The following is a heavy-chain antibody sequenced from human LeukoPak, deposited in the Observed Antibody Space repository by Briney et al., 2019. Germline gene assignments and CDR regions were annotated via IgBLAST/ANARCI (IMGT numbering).Heavy chain of an antibody. J-gene: IGHJ5*02. CDR1: GGSITSGDYY. D-gene: IGHD3-22*01. V-gene: IGHV4-30-4*01. CDR3: ARPYYYDSRIDP. Sequence: PWETLSLTCTVSGGSITSGDYYWSWIRQPPGKGLEWFAYMYYSGSTYYNPSLKSRVTMSADTSKNQFSLKLSSVTAADTAVYYCARPYYYDSRIDPWGQGTLVTVSS. CDR2: MYYSGST.